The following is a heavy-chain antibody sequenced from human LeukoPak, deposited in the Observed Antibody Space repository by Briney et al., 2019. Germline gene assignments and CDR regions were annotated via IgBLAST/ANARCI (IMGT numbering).Heavy chain of an antibody. CDR2: IKQDGSDK. D-gene: IGHD4-23*01. J-gene: IGHJ4*02. CDR3: ARVNGDYGGSLDY. CDR1: GFTFSNYW. Sequence: GGSLTLSCAASGFTFSNYWMSWVRQSPGKGLEWVANIKQDGSDKYYVDSLKGRFTISRDNARNSLYLQMNSLRAEDTAVYYCARVNGDYGGSLDYWGQGTLVTVSS. V-gene: IGHV3-7*04.